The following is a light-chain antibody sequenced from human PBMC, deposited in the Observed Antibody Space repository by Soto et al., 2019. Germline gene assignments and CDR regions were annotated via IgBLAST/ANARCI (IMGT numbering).Light chain of an antibody. J-gene: IGKJ1*01. Sequence: EIVMTQSAATLSLSPGERATLSGRASQSVGTYLAWYQQKPGQAPRLLIYDASNRATGIPARFSGSGSGTDFTLTISSLEPEDFAVYYCQQRSNWPPITFGQGTKVDIK. CDR3: QQRSNWPPIT. CDR1: QSVGTY. CDR2: DAS. V-gene: IGKV3-11*01.